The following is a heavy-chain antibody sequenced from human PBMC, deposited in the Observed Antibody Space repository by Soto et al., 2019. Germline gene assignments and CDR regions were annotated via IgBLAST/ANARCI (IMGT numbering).Heavy chain of an antibody. D-gene: IGHD3-22*01. Sequence: PSETLSLTCGVSGCAIGSGYFWGWIRQPPGKGLEWIGTVHHSGRTHHNPSLESRVTISLDRSKNKLSLKLSSVTAADTAVYYCARMVVVVVTNIPDYFDYWGQGTLVTVSS. CDR1: GCAIGSGYF. CDR3: ARMVVVVVTNIPDYFDY. V-gene: IGHV4-38-2*01. J-gene: IGHJ4*02. CDR2: VHHSGRT.